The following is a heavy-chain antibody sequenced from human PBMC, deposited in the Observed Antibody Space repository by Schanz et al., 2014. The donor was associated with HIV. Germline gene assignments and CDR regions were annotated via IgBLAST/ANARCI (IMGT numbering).Heavy chain of an antibody. D-gene: IGHD3-22*01. CDR3: AKGHYYLTRFDY. Sequence: QVQLVESGGGVVQPGWSLRLSCVASGFTFSSYGMHWVRQSPGKGLEWMAVISYDGSKKYYADSVKGRFTISRDNSKNTLFVELNSLRPEDTAVYYCAKGHYYLTRFDYWGQGTLVTVSS. J-gene: IGHJ4*02. CDR1: GFTFSSYG. V-gene: IGHV3-30*18. CDR2: ISYDGSKK.